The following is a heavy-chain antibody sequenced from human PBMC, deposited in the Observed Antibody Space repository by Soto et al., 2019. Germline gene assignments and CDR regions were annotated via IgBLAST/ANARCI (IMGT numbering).Heavy chain of an antibody. J-gene: IGHJ6*02. D-gene: IGHD3-10*01. CDR1: GFSFSGYT. CDR2: ITATSSKI. CDR3: ARAKTGWFGEMSRDGMDV. Sequence: EVQLVESGGGLVKPGGSLRLSCAASGFSFSGYTMNWVRQAPGKGLEWVSSITATSSKIYSADSVRGRFTISRDNAKNSLYLQMNSLRAEDTAVYYCARAKTGWFGEMSRDGMDVWGQGTTVTVSS. V-gene: IGHV3-21*01.